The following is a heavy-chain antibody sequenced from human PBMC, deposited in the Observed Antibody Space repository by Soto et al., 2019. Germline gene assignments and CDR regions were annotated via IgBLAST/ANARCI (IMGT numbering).Heavy chain of an antibody. D-gene: IGHD6-25*01. CDR2: INPSGGSP. J-gene: IGHJ4*02. CDR3: ARDPLRISIAARTIFDY. Sequence: ASVKVSCTASGYTFTSYYMHWVQQAPGQGLEWMGIINPSGGSPSYAQKFQGRVTLTRDTSTSTVYMELSRLRSEDAAVYCCARDPLRISIAARTIFDYWGQLTQVTVSS. CDR1: GYTFTSYY. V-gene: IGHV1-46*01.